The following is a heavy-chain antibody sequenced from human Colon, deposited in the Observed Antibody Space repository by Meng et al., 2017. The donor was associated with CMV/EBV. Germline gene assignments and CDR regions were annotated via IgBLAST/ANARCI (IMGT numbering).Heavy chain of an antibody. V-gene: IGHV3-30*02. CDR1: GFPISSFG. CDR2: IRHDGNTQ. D-gene: IGHD1-1*01. J-gene: IGHJ4*02. Sequence: GESLKISCVASGFPISSFGMHWVRQAPGRGLEWIAYIRHDGNTQYYADSLKGRFTVSRDNSKNTVYLQMDSLRVDDTAVYYCAKEGVEIEPFFDFWGQGTLVTVSS. CDR3: AKEGVEIEPFFDF.